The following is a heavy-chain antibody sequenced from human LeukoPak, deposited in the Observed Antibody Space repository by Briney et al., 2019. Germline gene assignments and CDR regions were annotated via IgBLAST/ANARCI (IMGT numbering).Heavy chain of an antibody. CDR2: ISYDGSNK. D-gene: IGHD2-15*01. CDR1: GFTFSSYG. Sequence: GGSLRLSCAASGFTFSSYGMHWVRQAPGKGLEWVAVISYDGSNKYYADSVKGRFTISRDNSKNTLYLQMNSRRAEDTAVYYCAKTSRYCSGGSCAHYYYYYGMDVWGQGTTVTVSS. J-gene: IGHJ6*02. V-gene: IGHV3-30*18. CDR3: AKTSRYCSGGSCAHYYYYYGMDV.